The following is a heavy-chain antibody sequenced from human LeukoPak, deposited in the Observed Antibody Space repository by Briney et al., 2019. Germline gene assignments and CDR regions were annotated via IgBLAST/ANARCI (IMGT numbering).Heavy chain of an antibody. V-gene: IGHV1-18*01. D-gene: IGHD2-15*01. CDR1: GYTFTSYG. Sequence: ASVKVSCKASGYTFTSYGISWVRQAPGRGLEWMGWISAYNGNTNYAQKLQGRVTMTTDTSTSTAYMELRSLRSDDTAVYYCASVIEDCSGGSCYLFDYWGQGTLVTVSS. CDR2: ISAYNGNT. J-gene: IGHJ4*02. CDR3: ASVIEDCSGGSCYLFDY.